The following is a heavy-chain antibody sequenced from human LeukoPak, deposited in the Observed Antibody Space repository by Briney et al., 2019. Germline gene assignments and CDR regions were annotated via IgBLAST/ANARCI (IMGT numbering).Heavy chain of an antibody. V-gene: IGHV3-30*04. D-gene: IGHD2-8*01. CDR2: ISYDGSNK. Sequence: GGSLRLSCAASGFTFSSYAMHWVRQAPGKGLEWVAVISYDGSNKYYADSVKGRFTISRDNSKNTLYLQMNSLRAEDTAVYYCARDYSPIFYGGDYFDYWGQGTLVTVSS. J-gene: IGHJ4*02. CDR1: GFTFSSYA. CDR3: ARDYSPIFYGGDYFDY.